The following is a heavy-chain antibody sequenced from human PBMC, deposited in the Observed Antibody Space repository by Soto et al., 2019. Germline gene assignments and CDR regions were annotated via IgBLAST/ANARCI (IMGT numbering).Heavy chain of an antibody. CDR1: GYTFTGYY. J-gene: IGHJ6*02. CDR2: INPNSGGT. D-gene: IGHD3-10*01. CDR3: ARDSFNYGSGSYSTYYYYGMDV. Sequence: QVQLVQSGAEVKKPGASVKVSCKASGYTFTGYYMHWVRQAPGQGLEWMGWINPNSGGTNYAQKFQGWVTMTRDTSISTAYMELSRLRSDDTAVYYCARDSFNYGSGSYSTYYYYGMDVWGQGTTVTVSS. V-gene: IGHV1-2*04.